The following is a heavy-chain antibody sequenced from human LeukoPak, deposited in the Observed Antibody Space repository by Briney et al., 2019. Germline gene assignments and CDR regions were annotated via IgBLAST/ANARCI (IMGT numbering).Heavy chain of an antibody. J-gene: IGHJ4*02. V-gene: IGHV3-30*18. Sequence: GRSLRLSCAASGFTFSSYGMHWVRQAPGKGLEWVAVISYDGSNKHNADSVKGRFTISRDNSKNTLYLQMNSLRAEDTAVYYCAKGEEGATPRLFDYWGQGTLVTVSS. D-gene: IGHD1-26*01. CDR1: GFTFSSYG. CDR2: ISYDGSNK. CDR3: AKGEEGATPRLFDY.